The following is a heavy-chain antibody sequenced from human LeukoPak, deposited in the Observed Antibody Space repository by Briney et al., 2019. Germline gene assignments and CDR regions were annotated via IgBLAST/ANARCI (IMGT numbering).Heavy chain of an antibody. CDR1: GFTFSSYW. J-gene: IGHJ4*02. V-gene: IGHV3-74*01. D-gene: IGHD4-23*01. CDR2: TKSDGSST. Sequence: GGSLRLSCAASGFTFSSYWMHWVRQAPGKGLVWVSRTKSDGSSTSYAGSVKGRFTISRDNAKNTLYLQMNSLRGEDTAVYYCAGDSDYGGYSRFDYWGQGTLVTVSS. CDR3: AGDSDYGGYSRFDY.